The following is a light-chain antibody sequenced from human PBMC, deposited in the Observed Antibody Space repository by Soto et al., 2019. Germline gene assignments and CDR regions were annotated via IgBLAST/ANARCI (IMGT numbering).Light chain of an antibody. Sequence: DTQMTQSPSSLSASVGDRVTITSQASQDISNYLNWYQQKPGKAPKLLIYDASDLETGVPSRFSGSGFGTDFTFTISSLQPEDIATYSCQQYYDLPLTFGGGTKVDIK. CDR1: QDISNY. V-gene: IGKV1-33*01. J-gene: IGKJ4*01. CDR3: QQYYDLPLT. CDR2: DAS.